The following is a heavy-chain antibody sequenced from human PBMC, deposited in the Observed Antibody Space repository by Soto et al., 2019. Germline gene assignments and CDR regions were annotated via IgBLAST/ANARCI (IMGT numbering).Heavy chain of an antibody. CDR2: IIPIFGTA. D-gene: IGHD4-17*01. J-gene: IGHJ2*01. CDR3: ARDSDYGGNTDWYFDL. CDR1: GGTFSSYA. V-gene: IGHV1-69*01. Sequence: QVQLVQSGAAVKKPGSSVKVSCKASGGTFSSYAISWVRQAPGQGLEWMGGIIPIFGTANYAQKFQGRVTITADESTSTAYMELSSLSSEDTAVYYCARDSDYGGNTDWYFDLWGRGTLVTVSS.